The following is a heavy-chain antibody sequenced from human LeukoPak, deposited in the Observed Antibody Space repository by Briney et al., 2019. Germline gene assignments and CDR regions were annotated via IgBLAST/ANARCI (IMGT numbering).Heavy chain of an antibody. CDR2: IKQDGSEK. CDR3: ARVRTDQLLFFDY. Sequence: GGSLRLPCAASGFTFSSYWMSWVRQAPGKGLEWVANIKQDGSEKYYVDSVKGRFTISRDNAKNSLYLQMNSLRAEDTAVYYCARVRTDQLLFFDYWGQGTLVTVSS. D-gene: IGHD2-2*01. J-gene: IGHJ4*02. V-gene: IGHV3-7*01. CDR1: GFTFSSYW.